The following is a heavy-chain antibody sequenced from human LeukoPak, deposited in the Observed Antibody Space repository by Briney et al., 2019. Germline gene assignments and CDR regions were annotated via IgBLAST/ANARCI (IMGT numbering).Heavy chain of an antibody. CDR1: GFTFSTYW. CDR2: INPDGTTT. J-gene: IGHJ4*02. V-gene: IGHV3-74*01. Sequence: PGRSLRLSCAASGFTFSTYWMHWVRQAPGKGLVWVSRINPDGTTTSYADSVKGRFTISRDNAKDTVYLQMNSLRAEDTAVYYCARVGIGWYSFDYWGQGTLVTVSS. D-gene: IGHD6-19*01. CDR3: ARVGIGWYSFDY.